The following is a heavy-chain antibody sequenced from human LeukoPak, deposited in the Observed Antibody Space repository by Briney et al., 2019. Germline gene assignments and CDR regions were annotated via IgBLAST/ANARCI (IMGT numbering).Heavy chain of an antibody. J-gene: IGHJ4*02. CDR2: IYHSGST. CDR1: GGSISSSSYY. V-gene: IGHV4-39*01. D-gene: IGHD4-17*01. Sequence: PSETLSLTCTVSGGSISSSSYYWGWIRQPPGKGLEWIGYIYHSGSTYYNPSLKSRVTISVDRSKNQFSLKLSSVTAADTAVYYCARASYGDGFDYWGQGTLVTVSS. CDR3: ARASYGDGFDY.